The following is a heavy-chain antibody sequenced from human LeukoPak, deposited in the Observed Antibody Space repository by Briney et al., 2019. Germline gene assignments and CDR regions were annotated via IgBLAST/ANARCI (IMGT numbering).Heavy chain of an antibody. CDR1: GSSISSSSYY. CDR3: ARMLGRGVLQWLVTHNWFDP. D-gene: IGHD6-19*01. V-gene: IGHV4-39*01. CDR2: IYYSGST. J-gene: IGHJ5*02. Sequence: PSETLSLTRTVSGSSISSSSYYWGWIRQPPGKGLEWIGSIYYSGSTYYNPSLKSRVTISVDTSKNQFSLKLSSVTAADTAVYYCARMLGRGVLQWLVTHNWFDPWGQGTLVTVSS.